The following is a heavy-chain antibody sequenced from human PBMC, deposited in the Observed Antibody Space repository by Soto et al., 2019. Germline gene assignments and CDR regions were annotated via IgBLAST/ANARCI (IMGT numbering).Heavy chain of an antibody. CDR3: ARRSGGFYDYIWGSPPDY. J-gene: IGHJ4*02. V-gene: IGHV4-34*01. CDR2: INHSGST. D-gene: IGHD3-16*01. Sequence: QVQLQQWGAGLLKPSETLSLTCAVYGGSFSGYYWSWIRQPPGKGLEWIGEINHSGSTNYNPSLNSRVTISVDTSKNQFSLTLSSVTAADTAVYYCARRSGGFYDYIWGSPPDYWGQGTLVTVSS. CDR1: GGSFSGYY.